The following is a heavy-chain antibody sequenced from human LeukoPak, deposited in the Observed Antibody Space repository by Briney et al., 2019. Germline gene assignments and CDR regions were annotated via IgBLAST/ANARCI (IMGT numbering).Heavy chain of an antibody. D-gene: IGHD2-21*02. CDR2: ISYDGSNK. V-gene: IGHV3-30*04. CDR3: AKLVVVTAISSY. CDR1: GFTFSSYA. Sequence: GGSLRLSCAASGFTFSSYAMRWVRQAPGKGLEWVAVISYDGSNKYYADSVKGRFTISRDNSKNTLYLQMNSLRAEDTAVYYCAKLVVVTAISSYWGQGTLVTVSS. J-gene: IGHJ4*02.